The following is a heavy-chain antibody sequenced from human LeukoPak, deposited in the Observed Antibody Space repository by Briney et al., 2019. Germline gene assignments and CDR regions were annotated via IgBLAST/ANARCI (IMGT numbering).Heavy chain of an antibody. CDR1: GGSISSGGYS. J-gene: IGHJ5*02. D-gene: IGHD3-10*01. CDR3: ARGNYGLWFGERGPVYNWFDP. V-gene: IGHV4-30-2*01. CDR2: IYHNGST. Sequence: PSETLSLTCAVSGGSISSGGYSWSWIRQPPGTGLEWIGYIYHNGSTYYNPSLKSRVTISVDRSKNQFSLKLSSVTAADTAVYYCARGNYGLWFGERGPVYNWFDPWGQGTLVTVSS.